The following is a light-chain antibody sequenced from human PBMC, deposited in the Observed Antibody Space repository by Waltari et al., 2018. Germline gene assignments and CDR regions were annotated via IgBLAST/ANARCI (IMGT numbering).Light chain of an antibody. CDR2: AAS. CDR1: QGISSY. Sequence: DIQLTQSPSFLSASVVGSVPITCRASQGISSYLPWYQHKPGKAPKLLIYAASTLQAVVPSRFSGSGSGTEFTLTISSLPPEDFATYYCQQLYSYPFTFGPGTKVDIK. V-gene: IGKV1-9*01. J-gene: IGKJ3*01. CDR3: QQLYSYPFT.